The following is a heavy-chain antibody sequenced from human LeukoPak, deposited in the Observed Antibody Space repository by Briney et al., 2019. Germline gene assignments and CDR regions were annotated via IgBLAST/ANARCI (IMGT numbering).Heavy chain of an antibody. CDR3: ARGLAHKDFDY. V-gene: IGHV1-69*13. Sequence: ASVKVSCKASGGTFSSYAISWERQAPGQGLEWMGGIIPIFGTANYAQKFQGRVTITADESTSTAYMELSSLRSEDTAVYYCARGLAHKDFDYWGQGTLVTVSS. J-gene: IGHJ4*02. D-gene: IGHD2-15*01. CDR1: GGTFSSYA. CDR2: IIPIFGTA.